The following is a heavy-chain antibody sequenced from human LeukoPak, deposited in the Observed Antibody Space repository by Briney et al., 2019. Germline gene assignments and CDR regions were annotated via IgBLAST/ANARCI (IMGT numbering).Heavy chain of an antibody. CDR2: ISGSGGST. CDR3: AKGGAYYYVSSGYFDS. D-gene: IGHD3-22*01. V-gene: IGHV3-23*01. Sequence: PGGSLRLSCAASGFIFSNFAMSWVRQAPGKELEWVSAISGSGGSTYYADSVKGRFTISRDISKNTLFLQMNSLRAEDTAVYYCAKGGAYYYVSSGYFDSWGQRDLVTVSS. J-gene: IGHJ4*02. CDR1: GFIFSNFA.